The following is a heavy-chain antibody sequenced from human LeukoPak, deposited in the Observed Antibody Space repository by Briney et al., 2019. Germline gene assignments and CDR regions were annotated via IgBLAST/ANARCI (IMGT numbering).Heavy chain of an antibody. V-gene: IGHV3-7*01. J-gene: IGHJ6*02. Sequence: PGGALTLSCSASGFTFSGYWMSWVRQAPGGGLEGGAKIKQDGSEKYYVDSVKGRFTISRDNAKSSLFLQMNSLRVEDTAVYYYARDDYQLGSYYYGMDVWGQGTTVTVS. CDR3: ARDDYQLGSYYYGMDV. CDR2: IKQDGSEK. CDR1: GFTFSGYW. D-gene: IGHD2-2*01.